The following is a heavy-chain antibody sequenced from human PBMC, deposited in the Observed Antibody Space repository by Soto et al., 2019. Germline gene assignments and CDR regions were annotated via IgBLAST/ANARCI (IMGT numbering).Heavy chain of an antibody. Sequence: PGGSLRLSCGASGFTFTNFAMHWVRQAPGKGLEWVAVISKDGSKTDFADSVKGRFTISRENSKNTVYLQMNSLTREDTALYYCARDASSYKYFSDYWGLGTLVTVSS. CDR3: ARDASSYKYFSDY. CDR1: GFTFTNFA. D-gene: IGHD1-26*01. CDR2: ISKDGSKT. V-gene: IGHV3-30*03. J-gene: IGHJ4*02.